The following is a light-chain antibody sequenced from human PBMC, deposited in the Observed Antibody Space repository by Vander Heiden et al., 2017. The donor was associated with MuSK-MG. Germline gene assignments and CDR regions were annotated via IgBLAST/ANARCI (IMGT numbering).Light chain of an antibody. J-gene: IGLJ2*01. CDR3: AAWDDSLNVVV. CDR2: SNN. CDR1: SSNIGSNT. V-gene: IGLV1-44*01. Sequence: QSVLTQPPSASWTPGPRVTISCSGSSSNIGSNTVNWYQQLPGTAPKLLIYSNNQRPSGVPDRFSGSKSGTSASLAISGLQSEDEADYYCAAWDDSLNVVVFGGGTKLTVL.